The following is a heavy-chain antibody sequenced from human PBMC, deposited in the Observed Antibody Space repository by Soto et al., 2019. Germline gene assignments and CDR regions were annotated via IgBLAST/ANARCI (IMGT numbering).Heavy chain of an antibody. CDR3: ARGRGIVGAIYGMDV. CDR1: GFTFSSYG. D-gene: IGHD1-26*01. J-gene: IGHJ6*02. V-gene: IGHV3-33*01. Sequence: QVQLVESGGGVVQPGRSLRLSCAASGFTFSSYGMHWVRQAPGKGLEWVAVIWYDGSNKYYADSVKGRFTISRDNSKNTLYLQMNSLRAEDTAVYYCARGRGIVGAIYGMDVWGQGTTVTVSS. CDR2: IWYDGSNK.